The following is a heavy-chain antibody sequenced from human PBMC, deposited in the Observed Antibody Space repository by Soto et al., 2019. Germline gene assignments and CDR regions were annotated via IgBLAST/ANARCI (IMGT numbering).Heavy chain of an antibody. J-gene: IGHJ5*02. CDR2: IIPIFGTA. V-gene: IGHV1-69*13. D-gene: IGHD6-13*01. CDR3: ARTHSDSSSWGNWFDP. Sequence: SVKVSCKASVGTFSIYAIIWVRQAPGQGLEWMGGIIPIFGTANYAQKFQGRVTITADESTSTAYMELSSLRSEDTAVYYCARTHSDSSSWGNWFDPWGQGTLVTV. CDR1: VGTFSIYA.